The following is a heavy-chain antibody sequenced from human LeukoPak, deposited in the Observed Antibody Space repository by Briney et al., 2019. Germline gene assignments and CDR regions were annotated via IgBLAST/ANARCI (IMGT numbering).Heavy chain of an antibody. J-gene: IGHJ5*02. Sequence: PGRSLRLSCAASGFTFDDYAMHWVRQAPGKGLEWVSSISSSSSYIYYADSVKGRFTISRDNAKNSLYLQMNSLRSEDTAVYYCARGEIAVAGTLGWFDPWGQGTLVTVSS. CDR1: GFTFDDYA. D-gene: IGHD6-19*01. CDR3: ARGEIAVAGTLGWFDP. V-gene: IGHV3-21*04. CDR2: ISSSSSYI.